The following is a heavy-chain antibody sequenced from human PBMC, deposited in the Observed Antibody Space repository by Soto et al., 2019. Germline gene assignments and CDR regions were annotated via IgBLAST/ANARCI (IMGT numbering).Heavy chain of an antibody. CDR1: GVSLTTIGGG. Sequence: SGPTLVNPKHTLTLTCTVSGVSLTTIGGGVGWIRQSPGKGLEWLASVYWHDDLRSNPSLKDRLTISRDTSKNQVVLTMTNMDPVDTATYHCASASEWNDAWGHVILVPV. V-gene: IGHV2-5*01. J-gene: IGHJ5*01. CDR2: VYWHDDL. D-gene: IGHD1-1*01. CDR3: ASASEWNDA.